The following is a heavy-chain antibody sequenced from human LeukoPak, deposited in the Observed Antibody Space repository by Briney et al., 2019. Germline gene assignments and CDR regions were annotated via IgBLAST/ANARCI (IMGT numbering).Heavy chain of an antibody. Sequence: PGGSPRLSCAASGFTFSSYSMNWVRQAPGKGLEWVSSISSSSSYIYYADSVKGRFTISRDNAKNSLYLQMNSLRAEDTAVYYCASVGYCSSTSCYRYFDYWGQGTLVTVSS. CDR1: GFTFSSYS. CDR2: ISSSSSYI. D-gene: IGHD2-2*01. V-gene: IGHV3-21*01. J-gene: IGHJ4*02. CDR3: ASVGYCSSTSCYRYFDY.